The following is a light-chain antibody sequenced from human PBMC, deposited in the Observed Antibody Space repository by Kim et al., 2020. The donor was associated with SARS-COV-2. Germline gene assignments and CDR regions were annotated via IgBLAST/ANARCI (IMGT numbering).Light chain of an antibody. CDR1: QTITAW. CDR3: QQYNSYSYT. J-gene: IGKJ2*01. CDR2: DAS. V-gene: IGKV1-5*01. Sequence: SASVGDRVTIPCRASQTITAWLAWYQQKPGRAPKLLIYDASSLKSGVPSRFSGSGSGTEFTLTISSLQPDDFATYYCQQYNSYSYTFGQGTKLEI.